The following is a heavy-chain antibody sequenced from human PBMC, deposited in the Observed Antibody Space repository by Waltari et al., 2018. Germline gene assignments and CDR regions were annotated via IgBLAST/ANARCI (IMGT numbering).Heavy chain of an antibody. Sequence: EVQLVESGGGLVQPGGSLRLSCAAYGFTFSLYWMTWVRQAPGKGLETVANIKQDGSDKYYVASVKGRFTVSKDNAKNSLYLQMHSLRAEDTGVYYCARDGGGGSFQLWGQGTLVTVSS. D-gene: IGHD3-16*01. J-gene: IGHJ1*01. CDR1: GFTFSLYW. V-gene: IGHV3-7*01. CDR2: IKQDGSDK. CDR3: ARDGGGGSFQL.